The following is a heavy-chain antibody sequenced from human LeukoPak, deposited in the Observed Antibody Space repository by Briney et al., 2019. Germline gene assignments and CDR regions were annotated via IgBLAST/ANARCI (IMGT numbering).Heavy chain of an antibody. D-gene: IGHD6-19*01. V-gene: IGHV3-20*04. J-gene: IGHJ6*03. CDR2: INWNGGST. CDR1: DFSFSSHW. CDR3: ARDQGIAVALYYYYYYMDV. Sequence: GGSLRLSCATSDFSFSSHWMHWVRQAPGKGLEWVSGINWNGGSTGYADSVKGRFTISRDNAKNSLYLQMNSLRAEDTALYYCARDQGIAVALYYYYYYMDVWGKGTTVTVSS.